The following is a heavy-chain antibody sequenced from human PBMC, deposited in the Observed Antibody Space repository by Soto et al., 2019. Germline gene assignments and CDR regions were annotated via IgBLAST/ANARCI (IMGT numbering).Heavy chain of an antibody. CDR2: IIPIFGTA. Sequence: SVKVSCKASGGTFSSYAVSWLRQAPVQGLEWMGGIIPIFGTANYAQKFQGRVTITADESTSTAYMELSSLRSEDTAVYYCARDGSAIASRVYWGQGTLVTV. J-gene: IGHJ4*02. CDR1: GGTFSSYA. CDR3: ARDGSAIASRVY. D-gene: IGHD5-18*01. V-gene: IGHV1-69*13.